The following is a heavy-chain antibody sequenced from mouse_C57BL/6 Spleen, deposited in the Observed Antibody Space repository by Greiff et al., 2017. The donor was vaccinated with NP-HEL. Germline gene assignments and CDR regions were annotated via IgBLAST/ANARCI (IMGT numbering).Heavy chain of an antibody. J-gene: IGHJ3*01. D-gene: IGHD1-1*01. CDR3: ARDGSRSWFAY. V-gene: IGHV1-69*01. Sequence: QVQLQQPGAELVMPGASVKLSCKASGYTFTSYWMHWVTQRPGPGLEWIGEVDPSDSYTNYIQKFKGKSTLTVYHSACTAQMQLSSLTSEDSAVYYCARDGSRSWFAYWGQGTLVTVSA. CDR2: VDPSDSYT. CDR1: GYTFTSYW.